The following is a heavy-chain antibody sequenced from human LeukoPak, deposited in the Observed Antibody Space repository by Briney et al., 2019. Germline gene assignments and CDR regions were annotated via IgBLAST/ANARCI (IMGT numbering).Heavy chain of an antibody. V-gene: IGHV1-8*01. CDR1: GYTFTSYD. J-gene: IGHJ2*01. D-gene: IGHD5-18*01. Sequence: ASVKVSCKASGYTFTSYDINWVRQATGQGLEWMGWMNPNSGNTGYAQKFQGRVTMTRNTSISTAYMELSSLRSEDTAVYYCAREGAYGRGYSYGYSPPDWYFDLWGRGTLVTVSS. CDR2: MNPNSGNT. CDR3: AREGAYGRGYSYGYSPPDWYFDL.